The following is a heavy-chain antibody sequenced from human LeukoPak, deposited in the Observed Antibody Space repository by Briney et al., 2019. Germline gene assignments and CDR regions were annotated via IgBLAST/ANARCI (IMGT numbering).Heavy chain of an antibody. J-gene: IGHJ4*02. V-gene: IGHV1-18*04. CDR2: ISAYNGNT. CDR3: AREGFYGSGSYQRYYFDY. Sequence: ASVKVSCKASGYTFTIYGISWVRQAPGQGLEWMGWISAYNGNTNYAQRLQGRVTMTTDTSTSTAYMELRSLRSDDTAVYYCAREGFYGSGSYQRYYFDYWGQGTLVTVSS. CDR1: GYTFTIYG. D-gene: IGHD3-10*01.